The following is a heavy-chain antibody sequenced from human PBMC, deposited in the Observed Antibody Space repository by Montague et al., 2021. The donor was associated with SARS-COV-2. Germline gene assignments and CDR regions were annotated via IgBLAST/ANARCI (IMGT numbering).Heavy chain of an antibody. D-gene: IGHD5-24*01. CDR3: ARDGYNAHQNYWYFDL. CDR2: IYYSGST. J-gene: IGHJ2*01. Sequence: SETLSLTCTVSSGSISTYYWSWIRQPPGKGLEWIGYIYYSGSTNYSPSXXSRVTISVDTSKNQFSLKLSSVTAADTAVYYCARDGYNAHQNYWYFDLWGRGTLVTVSS. V-gene: IGHV4-59*12. CDR1: SGSISTYY.